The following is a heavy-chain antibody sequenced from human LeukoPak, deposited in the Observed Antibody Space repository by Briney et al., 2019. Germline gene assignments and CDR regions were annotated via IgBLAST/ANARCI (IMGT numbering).Heavy chain of an antibody. D-gene: IGHD1-26*01. Sequence: GRSLRLSCAASGFTFDDYAMHWVRQAPGKGLEWVSGISWNSGSIGYADSVKGRLTISRDNAKNSLYLQMNSLRAEDTALYYCAKDKVGATTYYFDYWGQGTLVTVSS. CDR2: ISWNSGSI. J-gene: IGHJ4*02. CDR1: GFTFDDYA. CDR3: AKDKVGATTYYFDY. V-gene: IGHV3-9*01.